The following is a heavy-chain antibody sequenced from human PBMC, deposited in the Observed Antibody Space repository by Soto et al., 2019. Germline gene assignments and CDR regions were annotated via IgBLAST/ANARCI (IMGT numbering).Heavy chain of an antibody. CDR2: ISAYNGNT. V-gene: IGHV1-18*01. CDR1: GYTFTSYG. J-gene: IGHJ6*02. D-gene: IGHD6-19*01. Sequence: QVQLVQSGAEVKKPGASVKVSCKASGYTFTSYGISWVRQAPGQGLEWMGWISAYNGNTNYAQKLQGRVTMTTDTSTSTAYMELRSLRSDDTAVYYCARDPTTSGYSSGWYSSYYYYGMDVWGQGTTVTVSS. CDR3: ARDPTTSGYSSGWYSSYYYYGMDV.